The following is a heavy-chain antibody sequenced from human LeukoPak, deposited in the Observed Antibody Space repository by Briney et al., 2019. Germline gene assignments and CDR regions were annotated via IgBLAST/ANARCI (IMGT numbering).Heavy chain of an antibody. CDR3: ASSDIVTGTTYYFDY. CDR1: GGSISSHY. CDR2: VFHSGDT. J-gene: IGHJ4*02. D-gene: IGHD3-9*01. V-gene: IGHV4-59*11. Sequence: PSETLSLTCTVSGGSISSHYWSWIRQPPGKGLEWIGYVFHSGDTNYNPSFKSQVTISLDMSKAQFSLKLNSVTAADTAVYYCASSDIVTGTTYYFDYWGQGALITVSS.